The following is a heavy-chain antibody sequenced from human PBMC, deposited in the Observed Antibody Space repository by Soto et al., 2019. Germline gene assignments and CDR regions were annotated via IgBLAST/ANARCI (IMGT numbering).Heavy chain of an antibody. Sequence: ASVKVSCKASGGTFSSYAISWVRQAPGQGLEWMGGIIPIFGTANYAQKFQGRVTITADESTSTAYMELSSLRSEDTAVYYCARLWAYADAFDIWGQGTMVTVSS. V-gene: IGHV1-69*13. CDR1: GGTFSSYA. J-gene: IGHJ3*02. CDR3: ARLWAYADAFDI. D-gene: IGHD1-26*01. CDR2: IIPIFGTA.